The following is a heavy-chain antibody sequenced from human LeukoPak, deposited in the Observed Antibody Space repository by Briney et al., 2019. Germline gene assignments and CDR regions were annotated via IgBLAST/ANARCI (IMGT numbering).Heavy chain of an antibody. D-gene: IGHD3-22*01. CDR3: AKGGCTSGYCGFDY. J-gene: IGHJ4*02. V-gene: IGHV3-23*01. CDR1: GFTFNSYA. Sequence: GGSLRLSCAASGFTFNSYAMSWGRQAPGQGLEWVSHISGSGGDTYYADSVKGRFTISRDNSKNTLYLQMNSLRAEDTAVYYCAKGGCTSGYCGFDYWGQGTLVTVSS. CDR2: ISGSGGDT.